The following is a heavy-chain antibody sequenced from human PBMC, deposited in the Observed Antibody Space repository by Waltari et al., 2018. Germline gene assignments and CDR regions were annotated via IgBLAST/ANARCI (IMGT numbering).Heavy chain of an antibody. J-gene: IGHJ6*02. V-gene: IGHV3-7*01. CDR1: GFTLSNYW. CDR2: IKPDETEK. Sequence: EVQIVESGGDLVQPGGSLRLSWVISGFTLSNYWMDWVRQAPGKGLEWVANIKPDETEKYYVGSVKGRFTISRDNSKNSVYLQMNSLRAEDTAVYYCSNSLNVWGQGTTVTVSS. CDR3: SNSLNV. D-gene: IGHD4-4*01.